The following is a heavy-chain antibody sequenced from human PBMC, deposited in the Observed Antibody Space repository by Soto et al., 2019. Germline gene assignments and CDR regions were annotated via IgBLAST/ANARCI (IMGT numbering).Heavy chain of an antibody. J-gene: IGHJ4*02. CDR3: ASKSYGYTIYDY. CDR2: IYYSGST. V-gene: IGHV4-30-4*01. Sequence: QVQLQESGPGLVKPSQTLSLTCTVSGGSISSGDYYWSWIRQPPGKGLEWIGYIYYSGSTYYNPSLMSRVTISVDTSLNKFSLKLSSVTAADTAVYYCASKSYGYTIYDYWGQGTLVTVSS. CDR1: GGSISSGDYY. D-gene: IGHD5-18*01.